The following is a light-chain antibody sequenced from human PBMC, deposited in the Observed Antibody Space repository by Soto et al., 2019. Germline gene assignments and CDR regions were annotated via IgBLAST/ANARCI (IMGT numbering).Light chain of an antibody. Sequence: EIGLTQSTGTLSLSAGERATLSWGASQSVSNNYLAWYQQKPGQAPRLLIYGASNRATGIPDRFSGSGYGTDFNLTISSLQPDDFATYYCQQYNSYSRTFGQGTKVDIK. CDR3: QQYNSYSRT. V-gene: IGKV3-20*01. J-gene: IGKJ1*01. CDR2: GAS. CDR1: QSVSNNY.